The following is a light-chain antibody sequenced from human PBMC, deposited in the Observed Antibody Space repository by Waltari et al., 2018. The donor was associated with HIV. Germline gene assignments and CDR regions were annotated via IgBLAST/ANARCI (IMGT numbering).Light chain of an antibody. Sequence: QSVLTQPPSASGTPGQRVTISCSGSSSNIGSNYVYWYQQLPGTAPKHLIYRNNQRPSGFPDRLSCSKSGTSASLAISGLRSEDEADYYCAAWDDSLSGLVFGGGTKLTVL. CDR2: RNN. V-gene: IGLV1-47*01. J-gene: IGLJ3*02. CDR1: SSNIGSNY. CDR3: AAWDDSLSGLV.